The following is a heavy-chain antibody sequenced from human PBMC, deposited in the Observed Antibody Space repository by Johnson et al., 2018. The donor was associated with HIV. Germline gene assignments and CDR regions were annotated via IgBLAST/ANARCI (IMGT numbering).Heavy chain of an antibody. Sequence: VQLVESGGDLVQPGRSLRLSCAASGFTFDDYAMHWVRQAPGKGLEWVSGISWNSGSIGYADSVTGRFTISRDNAKNSLYVQMNSLRAEDTALYYCAKGLTWELRSHDAFDIWGQGTMVTVSS. V-gene: IGHV3-9*01. CDR1: GFTFDDYA. CDR2: ISWNSGSI. D-gene: IGHD1-26*01. CDR3: AKGLTWELRSHDAFDI. J-gene: IGHJ3*02.